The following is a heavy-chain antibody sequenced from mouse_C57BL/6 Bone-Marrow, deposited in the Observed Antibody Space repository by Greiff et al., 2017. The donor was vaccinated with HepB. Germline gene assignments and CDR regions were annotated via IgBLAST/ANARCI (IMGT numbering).Heavy chain of an antibody. Sequence: QVQLQQPGAELVKPGASVKLSCKASGYTFTSYWMHWVKQRPGQGLEWIGMIHPNSGSTNYNEKFKSKATLTVDKSSSTAYMQLSSLTSEDSAVYYCARPYYSNYVAWFAYWGQGTLVTVSA. J-gene: IGHJ3*01. CDR3: ARPYYSNYVAWFAY. D-gene: IGHD2-5*01. V-gene: IGHV1-64*01. CDR2: IHPNSGST. CDR1: GYTFTSYW.